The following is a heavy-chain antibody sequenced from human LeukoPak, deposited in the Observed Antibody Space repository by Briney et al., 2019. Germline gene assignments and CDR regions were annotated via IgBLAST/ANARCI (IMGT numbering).Heavy chain of an antibody. CDR2: INHSGST. CDR1: GGSVSSGSYY. D-gene: IGHD2-2*01. CDR3: ARRRDIVVVPAAILPIWFDP. Sequence: SETLSLTCTVSGGSVSSGSYYWSWIRQPPGKGLEWIGEINHSGSTNYNPSLKSRVTISVDTSKNQFSLKLSSVTAADTAVYYCARRRDIVVVPAAILPIWFDPWGQGTLVTVSS. V-gene: IGHV4-39*01. J-gene: IGHJ5*02.